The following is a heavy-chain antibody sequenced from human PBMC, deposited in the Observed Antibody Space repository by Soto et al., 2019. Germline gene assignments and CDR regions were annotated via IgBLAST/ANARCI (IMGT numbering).Heavy chain of an antibody. CDR1: GYTFTSYG. Sequence: ASVKVSCKASGYTFTSYGISWVRQAPGQGLEWMGWISAYNGNTNYAQKLQGRVTMSTDTSTRTAYLKLRSLRSDDTAVYYCARDQLPQWLDDYYYYYMDVWGKGTTVTVSS. V-gene: IGHV1-18*01. CDR2: ISAYNGNT. D-gene: IGHD6-19*01. CDR3: ARDQLPQWLDDYYYYYMDV. J-gene: IGHJ6*03.